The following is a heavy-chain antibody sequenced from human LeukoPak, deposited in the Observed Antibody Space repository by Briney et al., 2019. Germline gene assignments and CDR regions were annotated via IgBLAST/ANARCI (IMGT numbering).Heavy chain of an antibody. CDR1: GYTFTSYD. J-gene: IGHJ4*02. CDR2: MNPNSGNT. V-gene: IGHV1-8*01. D-gene: IGHD2-2*01. Sequence: ASVKVSCKASGYTFTSYDINWVRQAPGQGLEWMGWMNPNSGNTGYAQKFQGRVTMTGDTSISTAYMELSSLISEDTAVYYCARAIRNQLLSDYWGQGTLVTVSS. CDR3: ARAIRNQLLSDY.